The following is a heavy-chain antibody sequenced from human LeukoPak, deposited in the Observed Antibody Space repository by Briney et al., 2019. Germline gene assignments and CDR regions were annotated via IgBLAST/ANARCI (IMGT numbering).Heavy chain of an antibody. J-gene: IGHJ6*04. CDR1: GGTFSSYA. D-gene: IGHD3-9*01. CDR2: IIPIFGTA. V-gene: IGHV1-69*06. CDR3: AKSQGITIFSHCYGMDV. Sequence: ASVKVSCKASGGTFSSYAISWVRQAPGQGLEWMGGIIPIFGTANYAQKFQGRVTITADKSTSTAYMELSSLRSEDTAVYYCAKSQGITIFSHCYGMDVWGKGTTVTVSS.